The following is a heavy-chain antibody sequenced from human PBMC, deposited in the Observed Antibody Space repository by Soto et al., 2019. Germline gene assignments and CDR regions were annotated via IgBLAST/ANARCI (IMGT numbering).Heavy chain of an antibody. V-gene: IGHV5-51*01. CDR3: ARHAQVDGMDV. CDR1: GYSFTSYW. D-gene: IGHD5-12*01. Sequence: GESLKISCKGSGYSFTSYWIGWVRQMTVKALKWMGIIYPGDSDTRYNPSFHGQATISADTSISTAYLQWSSLTASDTDLYYCARHAQVDGMDVGGEGSTVTVSS. J-gene: IGHJ6*04. CDR2: IYPGDSDT.